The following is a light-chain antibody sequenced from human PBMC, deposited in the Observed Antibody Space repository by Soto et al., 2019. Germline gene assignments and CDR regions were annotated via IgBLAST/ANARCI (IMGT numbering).Light chain of an antibody. CDR2: LNSDGSH. J-gene: IGLJ2*01. Sequence: QSVLTQSPSASASLGASVKLTCTLSSGHSSYAIAWHQQQPEKSPRYLMKLNSDGSHSKGDGIPDRFSGSSSGAERYLTISSLQSEDEADYYCQTWGTGPLVFGGGTKLTVL. CDR3: QTWGTGPLV. CDR1: SGHSSYA. V-gene: IGLV4-69*01.